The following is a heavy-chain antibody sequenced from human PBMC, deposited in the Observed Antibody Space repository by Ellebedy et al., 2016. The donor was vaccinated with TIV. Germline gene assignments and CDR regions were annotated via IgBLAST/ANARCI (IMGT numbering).Heavy chain of an antibody. J-gene: IGHJ6*02. D-gene: IGHD3-10*01. Sequence: GESLKISXAASGFTFSSYAMSWVRQAPGKGLEWVSAISGSGGSTYYTDSVKGRFTISRDNSKNTLYLQMNSLRAEDTAVYYCAKLASMVRGAHAFRYYYYGMDVWGQGTTVTVSS. V-gene: IGHV3-23*01. CDR3: AKLASMVRGAHAFRYYYYGMDV. CDR2: ISGSGGST. CDR1: GFTFSSYA.